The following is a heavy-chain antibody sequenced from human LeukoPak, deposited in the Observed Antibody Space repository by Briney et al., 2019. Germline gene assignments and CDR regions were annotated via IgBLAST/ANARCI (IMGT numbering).Heavy chain of an antibody. V-gene: IGHV3-21*01. Sequence: GGSLRLSCAASGFTFSSYSMNWVRQAPGKGLEWVSSISSSSSYIYYADSVKGRFTISRDNAKNSLYVQMNSLRAEDTAVYYCARERGGYTHDAFDIWGQGTMVTVSS. CDR2: ISSSSSYI. D-gene: IGHD5-24*01. J-gene: IGHJ3*02. CDR1: GFTFSSYS. CDR3: ARERGGYTHDAFDI.